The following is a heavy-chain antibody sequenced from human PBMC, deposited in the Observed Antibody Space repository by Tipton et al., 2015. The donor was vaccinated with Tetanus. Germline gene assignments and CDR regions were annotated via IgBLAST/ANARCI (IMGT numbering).Heavy chain of an antibody. J-gene: IGHJ4*02. CDR2: IYYSGST. V-gene: IGHV4-39*01. CDR3: ARVLPVNRVG. Sequence: GLVKPSETLSLTCTVSGGSISTRNYFWGWIRQAPGKGLEWIGNIYYSGSTDYNPSLKSRVAISVDTSKNQFSVRLTSVTAADTAVYYCARVLPVNRVGWGQGTLVTVSS. D-gene: IGHD4-17*01. CDR1: GGSISTRNYF.